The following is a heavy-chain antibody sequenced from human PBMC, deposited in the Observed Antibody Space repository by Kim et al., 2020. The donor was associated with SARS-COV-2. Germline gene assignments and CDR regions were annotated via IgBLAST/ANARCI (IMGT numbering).Heavy chain of an antibody. J-gene: IGHJ4*02. Sequence: SETLSLTCTVSGGSISSSSYYWGWIRQPPGKGLEWIGSIYYSGSTYYNPSLKSRVTISVDTSKNQFSLKLSSVTAADTAVYYCASSLLYLRCFDYWGQGTLVTVSS. CDR1: GGSISSSSYY. D-gene: IGHD4-17*01. CDR3: ASSLLYLRCFDY. CDR2: IYYSGST. V-gene: IGHV4-39*01.